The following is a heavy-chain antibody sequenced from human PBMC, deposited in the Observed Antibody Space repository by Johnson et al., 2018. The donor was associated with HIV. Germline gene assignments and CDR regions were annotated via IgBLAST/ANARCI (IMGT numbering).Heavy chain of an antibody. CDR3: ARESIITMVQGSLGAFDI. Sequence: QVQLVESGGGVVQPGRSLRLSCAASGFTFSSYAMHWVRQAPGKGLEWVAVISYDGSNKYYADSVKGRFTISRDNSKNTLYLQMNSLRAEDTAVYYCARESIITMVQGSLGAFDIGGQGTMVTVSS. D-gene: IGHD3-10*01. CDR2: ISYDGSNK. V-gene: IGHV3-30*04. CDR1: GFTFSSYA. J-gene: IGHJ3*02.